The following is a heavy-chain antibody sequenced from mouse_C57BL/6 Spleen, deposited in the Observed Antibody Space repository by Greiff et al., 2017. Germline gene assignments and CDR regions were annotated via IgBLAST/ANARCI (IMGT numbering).Heavy chain of an antibody. D-gene: IGHD2-1*01. CDR2: ISSGSSTI. CDR1: GFTFSDYG. CDR3: AKYGNCSYAMDY. Sequence: EVHLVESGGGLVKPGGSLKLSCAASGFTFSDYGMHWVRQAPEKGLEWVAYISSGSSTIYYADTVKGRFTISRDNAKNTLFLQMTSLRSEDTAMYYCAKYGNCSYAMDYWGQGTSVTVSS. J-gene: IGHJ4*01. V-gene: IGHV5-17*01.